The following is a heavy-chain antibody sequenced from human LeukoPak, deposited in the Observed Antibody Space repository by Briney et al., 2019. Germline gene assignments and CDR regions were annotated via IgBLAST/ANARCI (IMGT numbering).Heavy chain of an antibody. Sequence: SETLSLTCTVSGYSISSGYYWGWIRQPPGKGLEWIGSIYHSGSTFDNPSLKSRVTISVDTSKNQFSLKLSSVTAADTAVYYCASGAYSYYYMDVWGKGTTVTISS. V-gene: IGHV4-38-2*02. CDR2: IYHSGST. D-gene: IGHD1-26*01. CDR1: GYSISSGYY. CDR3: ASGAYSYYYMDV. J-gene: IGHJ6*03.